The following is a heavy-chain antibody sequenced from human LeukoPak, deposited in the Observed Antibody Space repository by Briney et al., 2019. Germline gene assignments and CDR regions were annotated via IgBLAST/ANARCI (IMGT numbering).Heavy chain of an antibody. Sequence: ASVKVSCKASGYTFTGYYMHWVRQAPGQGLEWMVWINPNSGGTNYAQKFQGRVTMTRDTSISTAYMELSRLRSDDTAVYYCARIVGRPAAAIHLLGYWGQGTLVTVSS. J-gene: IGHJ4*02. CDR2: INPNSGGT. CDR3: ARIVGRPAAAIHLLGY. V-gene: IGHV1-2*02. D-gene: IGHD2-2*01. CDR1: GYTFTGYY.